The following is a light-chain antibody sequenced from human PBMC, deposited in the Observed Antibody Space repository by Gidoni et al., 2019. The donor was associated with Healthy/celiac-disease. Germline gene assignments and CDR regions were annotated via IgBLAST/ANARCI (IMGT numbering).Light chain of an antibody. J-gene: IGKJ2*01. CDR1: QSISNY. Sequence: DIQLTPSPSSLSASVGDRVTITCRASQSISNYLNWYQQKPGKAPKLLIYDASSFKTGVPSRFSGSGSGTDFTFTISSLQPEDIATYYCQQYDNLPFYTFGQGTKLEIK. CDR3: QQYDNLPFYT. CDR2: DAS. V-gene: IGKV1-33*01.